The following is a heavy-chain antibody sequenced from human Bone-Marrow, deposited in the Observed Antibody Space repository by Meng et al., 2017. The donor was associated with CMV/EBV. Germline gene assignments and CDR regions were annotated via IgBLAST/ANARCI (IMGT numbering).Heavy chain of an antibody. J-gene: IGHJ4*02. CDR2: IIPIFGKA. CDR1: EGPFSSYA. D-gene: IGHD2-15*01. V-gene: IGHV1-69*12. CDR3: ARGRGLGVVVAAMHY. Sequence: QAPVVDSGAEGRKLGCSVKVPCKASEGPFSSYAIGCVRQHPGKGLEWMGGIIPIFGKANYAQQFQGRVTITADESTSTAYMELSSLRSEDTAVYYCARGRGLGVVVAAMHYWGQGTLVTVSS.